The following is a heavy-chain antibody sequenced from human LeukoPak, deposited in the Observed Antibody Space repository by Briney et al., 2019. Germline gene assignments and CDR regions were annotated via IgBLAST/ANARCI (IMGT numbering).Heavy chain of an antibody. D-gene: IGHD6-19*01. CDR2: IYSGGST. Sequence: GGSLRLSCAASGFTVTTNYMSWVRQAPGKGLEWVSVIYSGGSTYYADSVKGRFTISRDNSKNTLYLQMNSLRAEDTAVYYCARGASYSSGHFDYWGQGTLVTVSS. V-gene: IGHV3-53*01. CDR3: ARGASYSSGHFDY. J-gene: IGHJ4*02. CDR1: GFTVTTNY.